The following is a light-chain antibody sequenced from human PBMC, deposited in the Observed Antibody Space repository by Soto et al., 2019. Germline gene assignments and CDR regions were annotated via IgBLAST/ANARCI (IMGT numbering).Light chain of an antibody. J-gene: IGKJ1*01. CDR2: AAS. CDR1: QGIRND. Sequence: AIQMTQSPSSLSASVGDRVTITCRASQGIRNDLDWFQQKPGKAPKLLIYAASNLQSGVPARFSGSGSGTDFTLTISSLQPEDFATYYCQHYNSYSEAFGQGTKVELK. V-gene: IGKV1-6*01. CDR3: QHYNSYSEA.